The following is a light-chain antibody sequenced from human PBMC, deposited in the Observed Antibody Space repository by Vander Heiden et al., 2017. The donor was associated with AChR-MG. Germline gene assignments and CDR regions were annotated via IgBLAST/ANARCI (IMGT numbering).Light chain of an antibody. Sequence: DMQMTQPPSTLSASVGDRVTITCRANQGISSSLAWYQQKPGKAPKLLLYSASSLHAGVPSRFSGSASGIDYTLTISSLQPEDFATYYCQQYYRYPVTFGQGTRVEIK. CDR2: SAS. CDR3: QQYYRYPVT. J-gene: IGKJ1*01. CDR1: QGISSS. V-gene: IGKV1-NL1*01.